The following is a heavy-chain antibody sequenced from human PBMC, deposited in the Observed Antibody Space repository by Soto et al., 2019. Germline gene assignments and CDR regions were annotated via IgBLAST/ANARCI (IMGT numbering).Heavy chain of an antibody. V-gene: IGHV1-69*01. Sequence: QVQLVQSGAEVQKPGSSVKVSCKASGGTFSRYAISWVRQAPGQGLEWMGGIIPIFGTANYAQKFQDRVTVTADESTGTAYMELSSLRFEDTAVYYCASGYAFWSGYYGEYYYNMDVWGQGTTVTVSS. D-gene: IGHD3-3*01. CDR1: GGTFSRYA. J-gene: IGHJ6*02. CDR2: IIPIFGTA. CDR3: ASGYAFWSGYYGEYYYNMDV.